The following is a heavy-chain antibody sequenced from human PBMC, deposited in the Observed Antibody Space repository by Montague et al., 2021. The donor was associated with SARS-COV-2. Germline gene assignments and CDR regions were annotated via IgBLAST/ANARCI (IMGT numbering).Heavy chain of an antibody. CDR1: GYTFTNYG. D-gene: IGHD3-16*01. V-gene: IGHV1-18*01. J-gene: IGHJ6*02. Sequence: SVKVSCKASGYTFTNYGINWVRQAPGQGLEWMGWISAYNGNTNYAQNLQGRVTMTTDTSTSTAYMELRSLRSDDTVVYFCARDPTQGWGYSYSAMDVWGQGTTITVSS. CDR3: ARDPTQGWGYSYSAMDV. CDR2: ISAYNGNT.